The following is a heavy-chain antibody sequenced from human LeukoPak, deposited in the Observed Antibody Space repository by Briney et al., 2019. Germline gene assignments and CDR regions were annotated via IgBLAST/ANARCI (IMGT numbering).Heavy chain of an antibody. V-gene: IGHV4-34*01. D-gene: IGHD4-4*01. Sequence: SETLSLTCAVYGGSFSGYYWSWIRQPPGKGLEWIGEINHSGSTNYNPSLKSRVTISVDTSKNQFSLKLSSVTAADTAVYYCARGARRSVTIVTTFAYFDYWGQGTLVTVSS. CDR1: GGSFSGYY. CDR2: INHSGST. J-gene: IGHJ4*02. CDR3: ARGARRSVTIVTTFAYFDY.